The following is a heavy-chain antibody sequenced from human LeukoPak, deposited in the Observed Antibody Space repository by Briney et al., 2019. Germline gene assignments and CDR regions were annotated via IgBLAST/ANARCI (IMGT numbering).Heavy chain of an antibody. CDR3: ARQLPYYDILTGYPGWFFDY. J-gene: IGHJ4*02. Sequence: SETLSLTCTVSGGSIGSSSYYWGWIRQPPGKGLEWIGSIYFSGSTYYKSSLKSRVTISVDTSKNQFSLKLSSVTAADTAVYYCARQLPYYDILTGYPGWFFDYWGQGTLVTVSS. CDR1: GGSIGSSSYY. V-gene: IGHV4-39*01. D-gene: IGHD3-9*01. CDR2: IYFSGST.